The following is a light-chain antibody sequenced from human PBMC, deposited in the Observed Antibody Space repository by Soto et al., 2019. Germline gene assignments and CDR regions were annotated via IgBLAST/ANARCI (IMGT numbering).Light chain of an antibody. V-gene: IGKV3D-20*02. CDR3: QQRSNWPSLT. Sequence: EIVLTHSPGTLSLSPWEIATLSCRASQSVSSSYLAWYQQKPGQAPRLLIYDASNRATGIPARFSGSGSGTDFTLTISSLEPEDFAVYYCQQRSNWPSLTFGGGTKVDNK. J-gene: IGKJ4*01. CDR2: DAS. CDR1: QSVSSSY.